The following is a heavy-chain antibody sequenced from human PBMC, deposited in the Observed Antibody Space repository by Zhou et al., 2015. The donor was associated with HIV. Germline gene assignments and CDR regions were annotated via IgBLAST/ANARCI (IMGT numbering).Heavy chain of an antibody. CDR3: ARRSDISDYFDY. Sequence: QVQLVQSGAEVKKPGSSVKVSCKASGGTFSSYAISWVRQAPGQGLEWMGGIIPIFGTSNYAQKFQNRVTITADRSTNTANMELRSLTSDDTAVYFCARRSDISDYFDYWGQGTLVTVSS. CDR1: GGTFSSYA. CDR2: IIPIFGTS. V-gene: IGHV1-69*06. J-gene: IGHJ4*02. D-gene: IGHD3-3*02.